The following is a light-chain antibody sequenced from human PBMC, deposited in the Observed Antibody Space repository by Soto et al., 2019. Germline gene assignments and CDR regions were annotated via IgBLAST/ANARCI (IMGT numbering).Light chain of an antibody. V-gene: IGKV1-9*01. CDR2: AAS. Sequence: DLQLTQSPSFLSASVGDRVTITCRASQGISSYLAWFQQKPGKAPKLLIYAASTLQSGVPSRFSGSGSGTEFTLTISSLQPEDFATYYCQQLKNYPLTFGQGTRLEIK. CDR3: QQLKNYPLT. J-gene: IGKJ5*01. CDR1: QGISSY.